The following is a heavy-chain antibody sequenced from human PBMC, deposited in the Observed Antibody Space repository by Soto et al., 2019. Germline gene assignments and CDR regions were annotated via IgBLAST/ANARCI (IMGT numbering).Heavy chain of an antibody. J-gene: IGHJ4*02. Sequence: EVQLLESGGGLVQPGGYLRLSCGASGFTFSSYDMSWVRQAPGKGLEWVSAISGSGGSTYYADSVKGRFTISRDNSKNTLYLQMNSLRAEDTAVYYCATTRELGYCTNGVCHLDYWGQGTLVTVSS. CDR3: ATTRELGYCTNGVCHLDY. CDR2: ISGSGGST. V-gene: IGHV3-23*01. D-gene: IGHD2-8*01. CDR1: GFTFSSYD.